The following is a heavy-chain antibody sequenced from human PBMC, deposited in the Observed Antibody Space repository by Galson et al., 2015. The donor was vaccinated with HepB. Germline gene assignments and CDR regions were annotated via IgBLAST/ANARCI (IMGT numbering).Heavy chain of an antibody. CDR1: GFTFSDYY. J-gene: IGHJ4*02. Sequence: SLRLSCAASGFTFSDYYMSWIRQAPGKGLEWVSYISSSGSTIYYADSVKGRFTISRDNAKNSLYLQMNSLRAEDTAVYYYARLPLGMLSFDYWGQGTLVTVSS. CDR3: ARLPLGMLSFDY. CDR2: ISSSGSTI. V-gene: IGHV3-11*01. D-gene: IGHD7-27*01.